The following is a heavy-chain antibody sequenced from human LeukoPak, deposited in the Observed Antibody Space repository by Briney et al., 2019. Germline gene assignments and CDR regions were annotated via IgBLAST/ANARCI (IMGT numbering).Heavy chain of an antibody. J-gene: IGHJ4*02. CDR2: IYTSGST. Sequence: PSETLSLTCTVSGGSISSYYWSWIRQPAGKGLEWIGRIYTSGSTNYNPSLKSRVTMSVDTSKNQFSLKLSSVTAADTAVYYCARVFSYSSSWYEWGSNYWGQGTLVTVSS. CDR3: ARVFSYSSSWYEWGSNY. D-gene: IGHD6-13*01. V-gene: IGHV4-4*07. CDR1: GGSISSYY.